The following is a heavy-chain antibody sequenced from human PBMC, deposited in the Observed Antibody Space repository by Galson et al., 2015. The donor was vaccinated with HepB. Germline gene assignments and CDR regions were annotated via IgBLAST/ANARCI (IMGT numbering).Heavy chain of an antibody. J-gene: IGHJ4*02. CDR2: IWKDGSNK. CDR1: GFIFSDYG. V-gene: IGHV3-33*03. Sequence: SLRLSCAASGFIFSDYGMHWVRQAPGKGLEWVALIWKDGSNKHYSDSVEGRFTLSRDNSKNTVSLQMNSLTADDTAVYYCAKDAIRASLHMWYFHYWGPGTLVAVSS. CDR3: AKDAIRASLHMWYFHY. D-gene: IGHD2-15*01.